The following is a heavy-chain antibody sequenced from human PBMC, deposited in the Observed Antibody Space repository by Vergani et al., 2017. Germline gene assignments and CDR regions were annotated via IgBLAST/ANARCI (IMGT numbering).Heavy chain of an antibody. CDR2: ISWNSGSI. V-gene: IGHV3-9*01. J-gene: IGHJ4*02. Sequence: EVQLVESGGGLVQPGRSLRLSCAASGFTFDDYAMHWVRQAPGEGLAWVSGISWNSGSIGYADSVKGRFTISRDNAKNSLYLQMNSLRAEDTALYYCAKYIAPTSNYYFDDWGQGTLVTASS. CDR1: GFTFDDYA. CDR3: AKYIAPTSNYYFDD.